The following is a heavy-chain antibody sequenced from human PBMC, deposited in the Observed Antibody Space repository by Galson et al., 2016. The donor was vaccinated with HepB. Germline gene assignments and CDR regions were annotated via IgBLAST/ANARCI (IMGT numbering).Heavy chain of an antibody. D-gene: IGHD2-15*01. CDR3: ARGKIETRGTPLNWFDP. J-gene: IGHJ5*02. Sequence: SLRLSCAASGFTFSSYWMSWVRQAPGKGLEWVANIKQDGSEKYYVDSVKGRFTISRDNSGNTLYLQLNSLRADDTALYYCARGKIETRGTPLNWFDPWGQGALVTVSS. V-gene: IGHV3-7*03. CDR2: IKQDGSEK. CDR1: GFTFSSYW.